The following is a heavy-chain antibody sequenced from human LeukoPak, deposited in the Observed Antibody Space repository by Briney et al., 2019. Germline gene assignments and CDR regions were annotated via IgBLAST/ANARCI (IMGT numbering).Heavy chain of an antibody. V-gene: IGHV1-69*13. J-gene: IGHJ4*02. Sequence: SVKVSCKASGGTSSSYAISWVRQAPGQGLEWMGGIIPIFGTANYAQKFQGRVTITADESTSTAYMELSSLRSEDTAVYYCARGYLRGVIAAAGLSELYFDYWGQGTLVTVSS. CDR3: ARGYLRGVIAAAGLSELYFDY. CDR1: GGTSSSYA. D-gene: IGHD6-13*01. CDR2: IIPIFGTA.